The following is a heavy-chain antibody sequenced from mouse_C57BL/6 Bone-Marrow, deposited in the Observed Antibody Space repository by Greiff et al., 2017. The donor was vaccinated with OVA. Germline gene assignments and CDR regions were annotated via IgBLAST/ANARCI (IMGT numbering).Heavy chain of an antibody. CDR3: ARDNYDLAWFAY. CDR2: IYPGDGDT. CDR1: GYAFSSSW. V-gene: IGHV1-82*01. D-gene: IGHD1-3*01. Sequence: QVQLKQSGPELVKPGASVKISCKASGYAFSSSWMNWVKQRPGKGLEWIGRIYPGDGDTNYNGKFKGKATLTADKSSSTAYMQLSSLTSEDSAVDFCARDNYDLAWFAYWGQGTLVTVSA. J-gene: IGHJ3*01.